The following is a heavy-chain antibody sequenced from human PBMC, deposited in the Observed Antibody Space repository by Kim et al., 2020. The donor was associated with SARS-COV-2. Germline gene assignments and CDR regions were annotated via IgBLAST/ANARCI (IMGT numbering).Heavy chain of an antibody. D-gene: IGHD3-10*01. J-gene: IGHJ6*02. Sequence: ASVKVSCKASGYTFTSYAMHWVRQAPGQRLEWMGWINAGNGNTKYSQKFQGRVTITWDTSASTAYMELSSLRSEDTAVYYCARSTMVRGKYYYGMDVWGQGTTVTVSS. CDR2: INAGNGNT. CDR3: ARSTMVRGKYYYGMDV. CDR1: GYTFTSYA. V-gene: IGHV1-3*01.